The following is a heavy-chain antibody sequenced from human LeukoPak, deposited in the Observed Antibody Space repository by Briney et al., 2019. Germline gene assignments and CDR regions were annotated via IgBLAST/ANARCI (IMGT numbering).Heavy chain of an antibody. V-gene: IGHV3-23*01. CDR3: AKRYDSSGPFDY. CDR2: ISGSGGST. D-gene: IGHD3-22*01. J-gene: IGHJ4*02. Sequence: GGSLRLSCAASGFTFSSYAMSWVRLAPGKGLEWVSAISGSGGSTCYADSVKGWFTISRDNSKNTLYLQMNSLRAEDTAVYYCAKRYDSSGPFDYWGQGTLVTVSS. CDR1: GFTFSSYA.